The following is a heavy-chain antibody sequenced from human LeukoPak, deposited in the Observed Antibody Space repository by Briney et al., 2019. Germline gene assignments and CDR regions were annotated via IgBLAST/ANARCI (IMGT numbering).Heavy chain of an antibody. J-gene: IGHJ4*02. CDR1: GGSLRSYY. V-gene: IGHV4-59*08. CDR2: VYYSGGT. CDR3: ARISDDNSLDY. D-gene: IGHD3-9*01. Sequence: SETLSLTCTVSGGSLRSYYWSWIRQSPDKGLERIGYVYYSGGTNYNPSLKGRVAISVDTSKNQFSLRLTSVAAADTAIYYCARISDDNSLDYWGQGALVTVSS.